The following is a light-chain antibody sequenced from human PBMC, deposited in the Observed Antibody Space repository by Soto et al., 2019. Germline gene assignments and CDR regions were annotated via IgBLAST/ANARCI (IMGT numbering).Light chain of an antibody. CDR1: QSISPW. V-gene: IGKV1-5*03. J-gene: IGKJ2*01. Sequence: DIQMTQSPSTLSASVGDRVTITCRASQSISPWLAWYQQKPGKAPKILIYKASSLESGVPSRFSGSESGTEFTLTISSLQPDDVAIYYCQQYKTYSRTFGQGTKLEIK. CDR3: QQYKTYSRT. CDR2: KAS.